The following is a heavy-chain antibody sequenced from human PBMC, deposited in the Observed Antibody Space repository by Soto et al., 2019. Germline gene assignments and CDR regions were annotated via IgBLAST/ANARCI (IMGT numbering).Heavy chain of an antibody. D-gene: IGHD4-17*01. CDR1: GFSFSTYS. CDR2: LSGGGSNT. Sequence: VGSLRLSCAASGFSFSTYSMAWVRQTPGKGLAWVSGLSGGGSNTFYADSVQGRFTISVDNSKNTVYLQMNSLRVEDTAVYYCARWDGYGDVWGQGTLVTVSS. V-gene: IGHV3-23*01. J-gene: IGHJ4*02. CDR3: ARWDGYGDV.